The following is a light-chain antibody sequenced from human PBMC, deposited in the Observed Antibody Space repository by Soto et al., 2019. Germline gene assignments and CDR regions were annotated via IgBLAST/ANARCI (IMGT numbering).Light chain of an antibody. J-gene: IGKJ2*01. CDR1: QSIGTY. CDR2: AAS. Sequence: IQMTQSPSSLSASVGARVTITCRASQSIGTYLNWYQQKPGKVPTLVFYAASHLPNGVPSRFSGSGSGTDLTLTISSLQSEDFATYCGQQSYSPRMYTCGEGTKLEIK. V-gene: IGKV1-39*01. CDR3: QQSYSPRMYT.